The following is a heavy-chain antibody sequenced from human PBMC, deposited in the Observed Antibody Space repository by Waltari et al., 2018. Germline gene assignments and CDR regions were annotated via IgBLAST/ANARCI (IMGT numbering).Heavy chain of an antibody. J-gene: IGHJ4*02. D-gene: IGHD2-8*01. CDR3: ASAPRPEVSAPFDF. V-gene: IGHV3-23*04. CDR1: GSPFGRFS. Sequence: EGQLVESGGGWVQPGGFLGPPCAVSGSPFGRFSLHWVRRAPGKGLEWVSGISGIGDITSYADSVKGRFTISRDTSKNTLYLLLNSLRPGDTAIYYCASAPRPEVSAPFDFWGRGTLVTVSS. CDR2: ISGIGDIT.